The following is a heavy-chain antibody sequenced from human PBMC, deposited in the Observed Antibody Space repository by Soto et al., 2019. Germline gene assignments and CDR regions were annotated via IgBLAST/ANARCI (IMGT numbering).Heavy chain of an antibody. V-gene: IGHV1-18*04. Sequence: ASVKVSCKASGYTFTSYGISWVRQAPGQGLEWMGWISAYNGNTNYAQKLQGRVTMTTDTSTSTAYMELRSLRSDDTAVYYCARDPGRYCSSTSCYSPYFDYWGQGTLVTVSS. J-gene: IGHJ4*02. D-gene: IGHD2-2*02. CDR2: ISAYNGNT. CDR3: ARDPGRYCSSTSCYSPYFDY. CDR1: GYTFTSYG.